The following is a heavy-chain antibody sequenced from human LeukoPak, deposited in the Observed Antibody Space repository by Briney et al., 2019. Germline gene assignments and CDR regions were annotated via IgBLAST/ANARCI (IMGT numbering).Heavy chain of an antibody. Sequence: QPGGSLRLSCSASGFTFSTYWMNWVRQAPGKGLEWVANIKRGESETYYVDSVKGRFTISRDNAKNSLSLQMNSLRAEDTAVYYCARGGGNFDYWGQGTLVTVSS. CDR2: IKRGESET. V-gene: IGHV3-7*01. J-gene: IGHJ4*02. CDR1: GFTFSTYW. CDR3: ARGGGNFDY. D-gene: IGHD2/OR15-2a*01.